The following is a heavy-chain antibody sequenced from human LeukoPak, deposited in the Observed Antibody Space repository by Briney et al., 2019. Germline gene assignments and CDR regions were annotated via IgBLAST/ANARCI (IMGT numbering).Heavy chain of an antibody. V-gene: IGHV1-69*05. CDR1: GGTFSSYA. Sequence: SVKVSCKASGGTFSSYAISWVRQAPGQGLERMGGIIPIFGTANYAQKFQGRVTITTDESTSTAYMELSSLRSEDTAVYYCARGNWGETRYYYYYMDVWGKGTTVTVSS. J-gene: IGHJ6*03. CDR3: ARGNWGETRYYYYYMDV. D-gene: IGHD3-10*01. CDR2: IIPIFGTA.